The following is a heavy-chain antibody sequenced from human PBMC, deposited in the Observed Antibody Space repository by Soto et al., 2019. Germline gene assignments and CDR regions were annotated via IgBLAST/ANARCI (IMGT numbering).Heavy chain of an antibody. V-gene: IGHV3-74*01. CDR1: GFTFSGYC. Sequence: GGSLRLSCAASGFTFSGYCMHWVRQAPGKGLVWVSRVTCDGSSKDYADSVKGRFTISRDNAKNTLFLQMNSLRAEDTAVYYCTRGPVGYSGYDAIDYWGQGTMVTISS. CDR3: TRGPVGYSGYDAIDY. J-gene: IGHJ4*02. CDR2: VTCDGSSK. D-gene: IGHD5-12*01.